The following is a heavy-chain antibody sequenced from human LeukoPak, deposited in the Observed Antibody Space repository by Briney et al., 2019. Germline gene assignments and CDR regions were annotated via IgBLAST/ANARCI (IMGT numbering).Heavy chain of an antibody. CDR1: EFTFRNYW. Sequence: PGGSLRLSCAASEFTFRNYWMSWVRQAPGKGLEWVANIKQDGSEKYYVDSVKGRFTISRDNAKNSLYLQMNSLRAEDTAVYYCARIMYYYGSGRAWDWFDPWGQGTLVTVSS. J-gene: IGHJ5*02. CDR3: ARIMYYYGSGRAWDWFDP. CDR2: IKQDGSEK. V-gene: IGHV3-7*01. D-gene: IGHD3-10*01.